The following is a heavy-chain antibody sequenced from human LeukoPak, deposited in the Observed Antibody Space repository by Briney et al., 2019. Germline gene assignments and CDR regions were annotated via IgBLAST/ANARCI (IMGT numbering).Heavy chain of an antibody. CDR1: GFTFSSNG. Sequence: GGSLRLSCAASGFTFSSNGMNWVRQAPGEGLVWVSRINPDGSITNYADSVKGRFTISRDNAKNTLSLQMNSLSAEDTAVYYCATGLSGSWGRFDYWGQGTLVPVSS. J-gene: IGHJ4*02. D-gene: IGHD3-16*01. CDR2: INPDGSIT. V-gene: IGHV3-74*01. CDR3: ATGLSGSWGRFDY.